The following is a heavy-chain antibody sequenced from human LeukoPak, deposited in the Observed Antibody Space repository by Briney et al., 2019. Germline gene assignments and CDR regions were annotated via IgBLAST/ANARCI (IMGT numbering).Heavy chain of an antibody. D-gene: IGHD2-21*02. CDR1: GFTFSSYA. Sequence: GGSLRLSCAASGFTFSSYAMTWIRQAPGKGLEWVSVISGSGGSTNYADSVKGRFTISRDNSKNTLYLQMNSLRAEDTAVYYCASTYCGGDCYPDAYYYYYMDVWGKGTTVTISS. J-gene: IGHJ6*03. CDR3: ASTYCGGDCYPDAYYYYYMDV. V-gene: IGHV3-23*01. CDR2: ISGSGGST.